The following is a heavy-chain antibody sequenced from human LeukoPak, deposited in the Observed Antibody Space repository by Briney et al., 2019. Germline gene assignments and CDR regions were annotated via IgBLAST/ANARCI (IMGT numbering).Heavy chain of an antibody. CDR1: GGSFSGYY. Sequence: PSETLSLTCAVYGGSFSGYYWSWIRQPPGKGLEWIGEINHSGSTNYNPSLKSRVTISVDTSKNQFSLKLSSVTAADTAVYYCARAAYYYDSSGYYYGFWVYWYFDLWGRGTLVTVSS. CDR2: INHSGST. V-gene: IGHV4-34*01. CDR3: ARAAYYYDSSGYYYGFWVYWYFDL. J-gene: IGHJ2*01. D-gene: IGHD3-22*01.